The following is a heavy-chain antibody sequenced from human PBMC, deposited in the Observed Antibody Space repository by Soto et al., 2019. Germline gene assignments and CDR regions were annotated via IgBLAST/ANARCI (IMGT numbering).Heavy chain of an antibody. V-gene: IGHV3-23*01. Sequence: GGSLRLSCAASGFTFSSYAMSWVRQAPGKGLEWVSAISGSGGSTYYADSVKGRFTISRDNSKNTLYLQMNSLRAEDTAVYYCAKVKWFGSLPLPYAFDIWGQGTMVTVSS. CDR3: AKVKWFGSLPLPYAFDI. CDR2: ISGSGGST. J-gene: IGHJ3*02. D-gene: IGHD3-10*01. CDR1: GFTFSSYA.